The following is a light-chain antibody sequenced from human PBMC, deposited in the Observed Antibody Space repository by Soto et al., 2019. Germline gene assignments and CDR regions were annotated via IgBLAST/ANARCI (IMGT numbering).Light chain of an antibody. CDR2: EVS. V-gene: IGLV2-14*01. Sequence: QSALTQPASVSGSPGQSIIISGTGTSSDVGGYKYVSWYQQHPGKAPKLMIYEVSNRPSGVSNRFSGSKSGNTASLTISGLQAEDEADYYCSSYTSSSTPYVFGTGTKLTVL. CDR1: SSDVGGYKY. CDR3: SSYTSSSTPYV. J-gene: IGLJ1*01.